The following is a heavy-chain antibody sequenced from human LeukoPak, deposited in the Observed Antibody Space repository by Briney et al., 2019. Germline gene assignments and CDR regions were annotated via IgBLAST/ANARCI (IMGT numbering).Heavy chain of an antibody. Sequence: GASVTVSYMASGYTFTNLDINWVRQATGHGLEWMGWTNPNSGYTGYAQKFQGRVTITRNTSISTAYMELSSLRSEDTAVYYCARVAGSIDYWGQGTLVAVSS. CDR2: TNPNSGYT. J-gene: IGHJ4*02. V-gene: IGHV1-8*03. CDR3: ARVAGSIDY. D-gene: IGHD6-19*01. CDR1: GYTFTNLD.